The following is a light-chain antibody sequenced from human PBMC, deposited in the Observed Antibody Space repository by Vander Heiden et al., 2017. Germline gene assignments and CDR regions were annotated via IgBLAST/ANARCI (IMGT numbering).Light chain of an antibody. CDR3: QQRYSTPMYT. CDR2: AAS. V-gene: IGKV1-39*01. CDR1: QSISSY. Sequence: SEMTETPSSLSASVGDRVTITCRASQSISSYLNWYQQKPGKAPKLLIYAASSLQSGVPSRFSGSGSGTDFTLTISSLQPEDFATYYCQQRYSTPMYTFGQGTKLEIK. J-gene: IGKJ2*01.